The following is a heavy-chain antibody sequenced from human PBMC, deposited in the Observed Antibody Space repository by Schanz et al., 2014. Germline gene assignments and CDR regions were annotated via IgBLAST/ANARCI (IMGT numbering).Heavy chain of an antibody. D-gene: IGHD6-25*01. CDR1: ELPFGTVA. CDR3: AKVRYSSGWRGDYFDE. Sequence: DVHLLESGGGLDQPGGSLSLSCAASELPFGTVALSWVPRAPGKGLEWLSVISASGGDTYYADSVKGRFTISRDNSKNTLYLQMNSLRAEDTAVYYCAKVRYSSGWRGDYFDEWGQGTLVTVAS. J-gene: IGHJ4*02. CDR2: ISASGGDT. V-gene: IGHV3-23*01.